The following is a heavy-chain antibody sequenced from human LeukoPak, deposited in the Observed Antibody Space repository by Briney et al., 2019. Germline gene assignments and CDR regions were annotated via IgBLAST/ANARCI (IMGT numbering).Heavy chain of an antibody. Sequence: ASVKVSCKASGGTFSSYAISWVRQAPGQGLEWMGGIIPIFGTANYAQKFQGRVTITTDESTSTAYMELSSLRSEDTAVYNCARGLGIHPYFDYWGQGTLVTVSS. J-gene: IGHJ4*02. CDR2: IIPIFGTA. V-gene: IGHV1-69*05. CDR1: GGTFSSYA. CDR3: ARGLGIHPYFDY. D-gene: IGHD7-27*01.